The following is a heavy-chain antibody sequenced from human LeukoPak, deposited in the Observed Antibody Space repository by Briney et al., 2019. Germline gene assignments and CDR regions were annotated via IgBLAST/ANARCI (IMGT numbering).Heavy chain of an antibody. CDR2: IKQDGGEK. V-gene: IGHV3-7*01. CDR3: ARAGLIAVAGALDY. Sequence: PGGSLRLSCAASGFTFSSYWMTWVRQAPGKGLEWVANIKQDGGEKYYVDSVKGRFTISRVSARNSLYLQMNSLRAEDTAVYYCARAGLIAVAGALDYWGQGTLVTVSS. D-gene: IGHD6-19*01. J-gene: IGHJ4*02. CDR1: GFTFSSYW.